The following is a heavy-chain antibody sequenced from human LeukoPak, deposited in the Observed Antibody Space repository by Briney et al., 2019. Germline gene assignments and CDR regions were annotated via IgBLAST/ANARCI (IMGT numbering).Heavy chain of an antibody. CDR2: INSDGCRA. J-gene: IGHJ6*03. CDR1: GFSLSRHW. D-gene: IGHD3-10*02. CDR3: AREIGVSGELSSVYYYYMDV. Sequence: PGGSLRLPCAASGFSLSRHWMHWVRQAPGKGLVWISRINSDGCRASYADSVKGRFTISRDNARNTLYLQMNGLRAEDTAVYYCAREIGVSGELSSVYYYYMDVWGKGTTVTVSS. V-gene: IGHV3-74*01.